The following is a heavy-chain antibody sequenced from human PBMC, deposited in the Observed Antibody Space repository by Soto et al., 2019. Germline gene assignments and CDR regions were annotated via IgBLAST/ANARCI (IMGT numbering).Heavy chain of an antibody. Sequence: GESLKISCKGSGYSFTSYWIGWVRQMPGKGLEWMGIIYPGDSDTRYSPSFQGQVTISADKSISTAYLQWSSLKPSDTAMYYCARSRSSSGYYYYRMDVWGQGTTVTVSS. J-gene: IGHJ6*02. D-gene: IGHD6-6*01. CDR2: IYPGDSDT. V-gene: IGHV5-51*01. CDR1: GYSFTSYW. CDR3: ARSRSSSGYYYYRMDV.